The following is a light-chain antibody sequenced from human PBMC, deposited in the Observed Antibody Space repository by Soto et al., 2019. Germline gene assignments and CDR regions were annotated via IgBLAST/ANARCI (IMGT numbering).Light chain of an antibody. Sequence: IQLTQSPSSLSASVGDRVTITCRASQDISTYLAWYHQKPGKAPKLLIYSASTLQSGVPSRFSGRGSGTDFTLTINRLEPEDFATYYCQQYDTSPYTFGQGTKLDIK. CDR2: SAS. CDR3: QQYDTSPYT. CDR1: QDISTY. V-gene: IGKV1-9*01. J-gene: IGKJ2*01.